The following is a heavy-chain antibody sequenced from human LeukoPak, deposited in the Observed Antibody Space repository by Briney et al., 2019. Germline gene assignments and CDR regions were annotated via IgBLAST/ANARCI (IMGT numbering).Heavy chain of an antibody. V-gene: IGHV1-69*13. Sequence: SVKVSCKASGGTFSSYAISWVRQAPEQGLEWMGGIIPIFGTANYAQKFQGRVTITADESTSTAYMELSSLRSEDTAVYYCARGPCLASCGGDCWDYYYGMDVWGQGTTVTVSS. CDR3: ARGPCLASCGGDCWDYYYGMDV. J-gene: IGHJ6*02. D-gene: IGHD2-21*02. CDR1: GGTFSSYA. CDR2: IIPIFGTA.